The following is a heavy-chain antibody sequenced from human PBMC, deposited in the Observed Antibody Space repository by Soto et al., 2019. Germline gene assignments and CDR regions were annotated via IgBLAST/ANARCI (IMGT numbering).Heavy chain of an antibody. J-gene: IGHJ4*01. V-gene: IGHV1-2*06. CDR2: INPNTGAT. CDR3: ERDAAFSIAYGTTWRFTGFVY. CDR1: GYPFTDYY. D-gene: IGHD2-21*01. Sequence: ASVKVSCKASGYPFTDYYIHWVRQAPGQGLEWMARINPNTGATDSAQKFQGRVTMTSDSSISTASMELNRLTSDDTAVYDCERDAAFSIAYGTTWRFTGFVYWGQ.